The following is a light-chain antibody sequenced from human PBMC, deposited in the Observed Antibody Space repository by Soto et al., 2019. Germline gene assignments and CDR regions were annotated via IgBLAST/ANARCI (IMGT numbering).Light chain of an antibody. CDR2: DAS. Sequence: EIVLTQSPATLSLSPGERATLSCRASQSVSIFLAWYQQKVGQAPSLLIYDASKRAIGVPARFSGSGSGTDFPLTISRLAPEDFAVYYCQHRFNWPRTFGQGTKLEIK. V-gene: IGKV3-11*01. J-gene: IGKJ2*01. CDR1: QSVSIF. CDR3: QHRFNWPRT.